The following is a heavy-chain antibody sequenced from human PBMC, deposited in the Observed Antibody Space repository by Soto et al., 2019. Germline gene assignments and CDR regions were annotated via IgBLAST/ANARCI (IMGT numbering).Heavy chain of an antibody. D-gene: IGHD7-27*01. J-gene: IGHJ4*02. CDR2: IYYTGST. V-gene: IGHV4-59*11. CDR1: RGSINNHY. CDR3: ARANWYSEY. Sequence: QVHLQESGPGLVKPSETLSLTCTVSRGSINNHYWRWIRQPPGKGLEWIGYIYYTGSTNYNPSLKSRVTMSVDTSKNQFSLNLTSLTAADTAIYYCARANWYSEYWGQGTLITVSS.